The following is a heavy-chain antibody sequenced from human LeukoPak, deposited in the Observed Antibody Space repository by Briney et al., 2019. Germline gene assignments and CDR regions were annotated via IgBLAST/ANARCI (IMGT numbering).Heavy chain of an antibody. J-gene: IGHJ6*02. CDR2: IYYSGST. D-gene: IGHD3-10*01. CDR3: AKGTDYGSGNDYGMDV. CDR1: GVSISSYY. V-gene: IGHV4-59*08. Sequence: SETLSLTCTVSGVSISSYYWSWIRQPPGKGMEWVGYIYYSGSTNYNPSLKSRVTISVDTSKNQFSLKLSSVTAADTAVYYCAKGTDYGSGNDYGMDVWGQGTTVTVSS.